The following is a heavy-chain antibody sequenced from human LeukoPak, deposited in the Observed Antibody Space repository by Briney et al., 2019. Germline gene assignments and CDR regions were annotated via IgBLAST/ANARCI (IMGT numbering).Heavy chain of an antibody. J-gene: IGHJ4*02. CDR3: ARANSVGGKLWIDY. CDR2: INPSDVTT. Sequence: ASVKVSCKASGYTFTTYFLHWVRQAPGRGLEWMGVINPSDVTTSYAQNFQGRITMTRDTSTSTIFMELSSLRSDDTAVYYCARANSVGGKLWIDYWGQGALVTVSS. CDR1: GYTFTTYF. D-gene: IGHD4-23*01. V-gene: IGHV1-46*01.